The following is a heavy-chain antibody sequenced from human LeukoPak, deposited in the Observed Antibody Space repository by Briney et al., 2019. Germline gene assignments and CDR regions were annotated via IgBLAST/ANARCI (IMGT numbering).Heavy chain of an antibody. V-gene: IGHV7-4-1*02. CDR2: INTNTGNP. CDR1: GYTLTSYA. J-gene: IGHJ4*02. CDR3: ARGTHPQLMSPTGSPGY. D-gene: IGHD1-1*01. Sequence: ASVKVSCKASGYTLTSYAMNWVRQAPGQGLEWMGWINTNTGNPTYAQGFTGRFVFSLDTSVSTAYLQISSLKAEDTAVYYCARGTHPQLMSPTGSPGYWGQGTLVTVSS.